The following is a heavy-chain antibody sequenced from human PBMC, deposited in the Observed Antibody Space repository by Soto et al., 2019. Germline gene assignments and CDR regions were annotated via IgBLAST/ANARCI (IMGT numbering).Heavy chain of an antibody. CDR2: IYYLGRT. D-gene: IGHD1-26*01. J-gene: IGHJ4*02. CDR1: DSICIYY. CDR3: ARDPVGATHFDY. Sequence: SDTLSLSCPLDSICIYYLNWFRQTPGKGLEWIGYIYYLGRTNYNRSLKSRVTISIDMSKNQFSLRLNSVTAADTAVYYCARDPVGATHFDYWAQGALVTVS. V-gene: IGHV4-59*01.